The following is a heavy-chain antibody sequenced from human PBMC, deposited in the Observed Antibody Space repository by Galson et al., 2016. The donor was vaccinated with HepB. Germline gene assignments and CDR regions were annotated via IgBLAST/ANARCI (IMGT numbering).Heavy chain of an antibody. CDR3: ARGDNPDYGDYASAYYYMDV. CDR2: IYYSGNT. Sequence: SETLSLTCTVSGGSVSSGSYYWSWIRQPPGKGLEWIGYIYYSGNTNYNPSLKSRVTISVDTSKNQFSLKLSSVTAADTAVYYCARGDNPDYGDYASAYYYMDVWGKGTTVTVSS. CDR1: GGSVSSGSYY. J-gene: IGHJ6*03. V-gene: IGHV4-61*01. D-gene: IGHD4-17*01.